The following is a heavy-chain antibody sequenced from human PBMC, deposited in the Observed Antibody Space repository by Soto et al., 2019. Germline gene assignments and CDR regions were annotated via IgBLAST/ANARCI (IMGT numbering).Heavy chain of an antibody. D-gene: IGHD4-17*01. Sequence: LRLYCVASGFTFIDYGMHWVRQARGKGLEWVAVITYDGSYISYIDSVKGRFIISRDDSKNTLYLQMNRLRTEDSAVYYCAKWGKGYRDHDEYFNRWGQGTLVTGSS. CDR3: AKWGKGYRDHDEYFNR. V-gene: IGHV3-30*18. CDR1: GFTFIDYG. J-gene: IGHJ1*01. CDR2: ITYDGSYI.